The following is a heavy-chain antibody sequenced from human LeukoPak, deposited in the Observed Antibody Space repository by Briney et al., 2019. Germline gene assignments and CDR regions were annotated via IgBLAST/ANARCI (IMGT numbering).Heavy chain of an antibody. CDR2: IHIDGDT. CDR3: ARASQGSAFDI. CDR1: EFSIRSNY. Sequence: GGSLRLSCVASEFSIRSNYMSWVRQAPGKGLEWVSIIHIDGDTHYADSVKGRFTISRDNAKNSLYLQMNSLRAEDTAVYYCARASQGSAFDIWGQGTMVTVSS. J-gene: IGHJ3*02. V-gene: IGHV3-66*01. D-gene: IGHD3-10*01.